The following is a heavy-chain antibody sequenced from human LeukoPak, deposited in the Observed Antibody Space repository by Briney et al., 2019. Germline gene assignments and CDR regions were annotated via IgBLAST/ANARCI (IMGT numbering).Heavy chain of an antibody. Sequence: PGGSLRLSCAASGFTVSNNYMTWVRQAPGKGLEWVSPIYSGGSTYYADSVKGRFTISRDNAKNSLYLQMNSLRAEDTAVYYCARILGSYSDYWGQGTLVTVSS. CDR3: ARILGSYSDY. CDR1: GFTVSNNY. J-gene: IGHJ4*02. CDR2: IYSGGST. D-gene: IGHD3-16*01. V-gene: IGHV3-66*01.